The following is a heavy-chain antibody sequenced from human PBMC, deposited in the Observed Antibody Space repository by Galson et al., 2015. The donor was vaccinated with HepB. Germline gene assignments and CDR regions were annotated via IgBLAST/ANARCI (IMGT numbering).Heavy chain of an antibody. D-gene: IGHD2-2*01. CDR1: GFTFSSYW. CDR3: ARDLVVVPAAIYYYYYGMDV. CDR2: IKQDGSEK. J-gene: IGHJ6*02. V-gene: IGHV3-7*03. Sequence: SLRLSCAASGFTFSSYWMSWVRQAPGKGLEWVANIKQDGSEKYYVDSVKGRFTISRDNAKNSLYLQMNSLRAEDTAVYYCARDLVVVPAAIYYYYYGMDVWGQGTTVTVSS.